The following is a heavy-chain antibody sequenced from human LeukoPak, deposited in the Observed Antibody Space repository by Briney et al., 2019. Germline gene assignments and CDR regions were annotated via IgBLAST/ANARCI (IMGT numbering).Heavy chain of an antibody. CDR3: ARAYSGSFYYYYGMDV. CDR1: GYTFRNFG. CDR2: ISGYNGNT. J-gene: IGHJ6*02. D-gene: IGHD1-26*01. V-gene: IGHV1-18*01. Sequence: ASVKVSCKTSGYTFRNFGISWVRQAPGQGLEWMGWISGYNGNTNYAQKSQGRVTMTRDTSTSTVYMELSSLRSEDTAVYYCARAYSGSFYYYYGMDVWGQGTTVTVSS.